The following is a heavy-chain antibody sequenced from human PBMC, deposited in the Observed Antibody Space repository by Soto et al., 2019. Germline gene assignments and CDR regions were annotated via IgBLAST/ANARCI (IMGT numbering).Heavy chain of an antibody. CDR1: GFTFSSYS. Sequence: GGSLRLSSAASGFTFSSYSMNWVRQAPGKGLEWVSYISSSSSTIYYADSVKGRFTISRDNAKNSLYLQMNSLRDEDTAVYYCARGLDTAMVLDAFDIWGQGTMVTVSS. V-gene: IGHV3-48*02. J-gene: IGHJ3*02. D-gene: IGHD5-18*01. CDR3: ARGLDTAMVLDAFDI. CDR2: ISSSSSTI.